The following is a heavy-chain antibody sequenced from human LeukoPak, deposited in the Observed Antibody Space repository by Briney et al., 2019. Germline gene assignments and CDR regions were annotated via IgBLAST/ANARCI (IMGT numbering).Heavy chain of an antibody. CDR1: GFTFSDYH. V-gene: IGHV3-7*01. CDR2: IKQDGSEK. J-gene: IGHJ3*02. D-gene: IGHD2-2*03. Sequence: PGGSLRLSCAASGFTFSDYHMTWIRQAPGKGLEWVANIKQDGSEKYYVDSVKGRFTISRDNAKNSLYLQMNSLRAEDTAVYYCARDWIGGAFDIWGQGTMVTVSS. CDR3: ARDWIGGAFDI.